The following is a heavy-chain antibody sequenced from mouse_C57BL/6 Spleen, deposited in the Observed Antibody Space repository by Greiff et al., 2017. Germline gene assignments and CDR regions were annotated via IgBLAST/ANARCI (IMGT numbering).Heavy chain of an antibody. CDR3: ARNYGRSYEGYLDV. D-gene: IGHD1-1*01. CDR1: GYTFTSYW. Sequence: VQLQQSGAELVKPVASVTLSCKASGYTFTSYWMQWVKQRPGQGLEWIGEIDPSDSYTNYNQKFKGKATLTVDISYSTAYMQLSSLTSEDSADYYGARNYGRSYEGYLDVWGTGTTVTVSS. CDR2: IDPSDSYT. J-gene: IGHJ1*03. V-gene: IGHV1-50*01.